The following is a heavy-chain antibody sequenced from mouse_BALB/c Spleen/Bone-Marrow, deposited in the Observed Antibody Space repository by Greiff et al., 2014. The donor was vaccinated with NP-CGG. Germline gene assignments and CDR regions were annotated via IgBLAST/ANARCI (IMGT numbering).Heavy chain of an antibody. CDR3: ARRGNWDGRAAMDY. CDR1: GFTFSSYG. CDR2: INSGGVNT. J-gene: IGHJ4*01. D-gene: IGHD4-1*01. Sequence: EVQLVESGGDLVKPGGSLKLSCAASGFTFSSYGMSWVRQTPDKRLEWVATINSGGVNTYYIDSVKGRFTISRNYAKNTLYLQMSSLKSEDTAMYHCARRGNWDGRAAMDYWGQGTSVTVSS. V-gene: IGHV5-6*01.